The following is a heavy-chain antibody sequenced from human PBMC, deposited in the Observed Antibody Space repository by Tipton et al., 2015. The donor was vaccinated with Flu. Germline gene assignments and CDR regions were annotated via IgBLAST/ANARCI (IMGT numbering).Heavy chain of an antibody. J-gene: IGHJ4*02. CDR3: VRAVGGGGGF. Sequence: SLRLSCAASGFTFSDYWMSWIRQAPGKGLEWVANIKEDGSEKYFVDHVKGRFSISRDNAKNSVYLQMNGLRAEDTAVYYCVRAVGGGGGFWGQGTLVTVSS. D-gene: IGHD3-16*01. CDR2: IKEDGSEK. CDR1: GFTFSDYW. V-gene: IGHV3-7*03.